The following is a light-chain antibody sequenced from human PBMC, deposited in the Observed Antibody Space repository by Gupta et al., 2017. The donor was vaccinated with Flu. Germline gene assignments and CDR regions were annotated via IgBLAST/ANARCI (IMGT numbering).Light chain of an antibody. J-gene: IGKJ2*01. Sequence: PSALTATVGDRVTITGRASQNIATFLDWYQQRPGEAPKVLIHAASILQSGVPSTFSGSGAGTHFTLTISSLQPEDFATYYCQQSYSSPYTFGQGT. CDR1: QNIATF. V-gene: IGKV1-39*01. CDR2: AAS. CDR3: QQSYSSPYT.